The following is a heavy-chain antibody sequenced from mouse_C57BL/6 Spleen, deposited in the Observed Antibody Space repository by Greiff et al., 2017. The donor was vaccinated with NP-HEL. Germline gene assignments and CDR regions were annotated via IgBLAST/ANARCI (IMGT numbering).Heavy chain of an antibody. V-gene: IGHV14-3*01. CDR2: IDPANGNT. CDR1: GFNIKNTY. D-gene: IGHD1-1*01. J-gene: IGHJ3*01. CDR3: AYCDGSSYSWFAY. Sequence: VQLQQSVAELVRPGASVKLSCTASGFNIKNTYMHWVKQRPEQGLEWIGRIDPANGNTKYAPKFQGKATITADTSSNTAYLQLSSLTSEDTAVYYCAYCDGSSYSWFAYWGQGTLVTVSA.